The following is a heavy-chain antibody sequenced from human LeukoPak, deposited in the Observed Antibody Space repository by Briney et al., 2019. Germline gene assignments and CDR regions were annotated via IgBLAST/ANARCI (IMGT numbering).Heavy chain of an antibody. CDR3: AREPPRIYYYYYYGMDV. V-gene: IGHV4-34*01. Sequence: PSETLSLTCTVSSVSISSHDWSWIRQSPGKGLEWIGEINHSGSTNYNPSLKSRVTISVDTSKNQFSLKLSSVTAADTAVYYCAREPPRIYYYYYYGMDVWGQGTTVTVSS. CDR1: SVSISSHD. J-gene: IGHJ6*02. CDR2: INHSGST.